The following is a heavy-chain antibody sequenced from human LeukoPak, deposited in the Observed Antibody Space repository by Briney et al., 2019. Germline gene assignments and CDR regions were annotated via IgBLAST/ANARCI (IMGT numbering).Heavy chain of an antibody. V-gene: IGHV3-7*01. J-gene: IGHJ4*02. CDR2: IKQDGNEK. Sequence: GGSLRLSCAASGFTFSRNWMTWVRQAPGRGLEWVANIKQDGNEKYYVDSVKGRFTISRDNAKNSQYLQMNSLRSEDTAVYYCARDPLGRSDYWGQGTLVTVSS. D-gene: IGHD1-26*01. CDR3: ARDPLGRSDY. CDR1: GFTFSRNW.